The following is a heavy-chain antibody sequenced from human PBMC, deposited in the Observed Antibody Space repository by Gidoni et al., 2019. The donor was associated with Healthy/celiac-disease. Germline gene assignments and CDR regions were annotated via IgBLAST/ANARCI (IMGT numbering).Heavy chain of an antibody. CDR3: ARAAWGGYSGYDYAYFDY. CDR2: INWNGGST. Sequence: EVQLVESGGGVVRPGGSLRLACASSGFTFDDYGMSWVRQAPGKGLEWVSGINWNGGSTGYAVSVKGRFTISRDNAKNSLYLQMNSLRAEDTALYYCARAAWGGYSGYDYAYFDYWGQGTLVTVSS. J-gene: IGHJ4*02. V-gene: IGHV3-20*04. D-gene: IGHD5-12*01. CDR1: GFTFDDYG.